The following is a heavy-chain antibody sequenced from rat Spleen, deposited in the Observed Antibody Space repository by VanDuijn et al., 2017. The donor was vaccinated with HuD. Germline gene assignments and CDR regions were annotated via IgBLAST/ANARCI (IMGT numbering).Heavy chain of an antibody. CDR2: IWGAGST. D-gene: IGHD1-5*01. J-gene: IGHJ3*01. CDR1: GFSLTTNT. CDR3: ARGTTTFAY. Sequence: QVQLKESGPGLVQPSETLSLTCTVSGFSLTTNTVHWIRQPPGKGLEWMGGIWGAGSTDYNLPLKSRLSISRDTSKSQVFLKMSSLKTEDTATYYGARGTTTFAYWGQGTLFTVSS. V-gene: IGHV2-1*01.